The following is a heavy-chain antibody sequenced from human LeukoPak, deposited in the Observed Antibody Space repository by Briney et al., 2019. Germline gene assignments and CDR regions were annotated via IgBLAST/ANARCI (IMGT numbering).Heavy chain of an antibody. D-gene: IGHD6-19*01. J-gene: IGHJ6*03. CDR3: AREAVAGTSYYYYYMDV. CDR2: IYYSGST. V-gene: IGHV4-59*12. Sequence: SETLSLTCTVSGGSISSYYWSWIRQPPGKGLEWIGYIYYSGSTNYNPSLKSRVTISVDTSKNQFSLKLSSVTAADTAVYYCAREAVAGTSYYYYYMDVWGKGTTVTISS. CDR1: GGSISSYY.